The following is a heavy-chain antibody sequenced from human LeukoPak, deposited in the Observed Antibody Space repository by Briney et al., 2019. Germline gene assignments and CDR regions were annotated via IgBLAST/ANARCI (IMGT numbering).Heavy chain of an antibody. V-gene: IGHV1-46*01. J-gene: IGHJ3*02. CDR1: GYTFTSYY. Sequence: ASVKVSCKASGYTFTSYYMHWVRQAPGQGLEWMGIINPSGGGTSYAQKFQGRVTMTRDTSTSTVYMELSSLRSEDTAVYYCAREHTGDDAFDIWGQGTMVTVSS. D-gene: IGHD1-1*01. CDR3: AREHTGDDAFDI. CDR2: INPSGGGT.